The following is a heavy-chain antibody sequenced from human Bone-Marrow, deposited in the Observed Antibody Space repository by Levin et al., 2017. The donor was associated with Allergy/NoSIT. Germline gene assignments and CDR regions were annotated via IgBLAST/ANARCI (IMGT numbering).Heavy chain of an antibody. CDR2: IGIRGDT. CDR1: GFTFSTYD. V-gene: IGHV3-13*01. Sequence: GESLKISCGASGFTFSTYDMHWVRQVAGKGLEWVAMIGIRGDTYYPDSVKGRFTISRDNAKNSLYLQMNNLRADDTAIYYCVRAPYGRGMDVWGRGATVAVSS. CDR3: VRAPYGRGMDV. J-gene: IGHJ6*02. D-gene: IGHD3-10*01.